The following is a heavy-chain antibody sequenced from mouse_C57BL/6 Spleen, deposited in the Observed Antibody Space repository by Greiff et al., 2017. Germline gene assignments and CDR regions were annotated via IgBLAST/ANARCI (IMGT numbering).Heavy chain of an antibody. J-gene: IGHJ2*01. D-gene: IGHD1-1*02. Sequence: QVQLQQPGAELVMPGASVKLSCKASGYTFTSYWMHWVKQRPGQGLEWIGEIDPSDSYTNYNQKFKGKSTLTVDKSSSTAYMQLSSLTSEDSAVYYCARRGIEVAADYWGQGTILTVSS. CDR2: IDPSDSYT. V-gene: IGHV1-69*01. CDR3: ARRGIEVAADY. CDR1: GYTFTSYW.